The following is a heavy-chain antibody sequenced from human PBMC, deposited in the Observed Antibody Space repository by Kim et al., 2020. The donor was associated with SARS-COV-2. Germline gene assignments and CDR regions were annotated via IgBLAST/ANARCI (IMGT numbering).Heavy chain of an antibody. J-gene: IGHJ5*02. D-gene: IGHD6-13*01. V-gene: IGHV3-53*01. CDR1: GFTVSSNY. CDR2: IYSGGST. CDR3: ARTPGIAAAGTGSWFDP. Sequence: GGSLRLSCAASGFTVSSNYMSWVRQAPGKGLEWVSVIYSGGSTYYADSVKGRFTISRDNSKNTLYLQMNSLRAEDTAVYYCARTPGIAAAGTGSWFDPWGQGTLVTVSS.